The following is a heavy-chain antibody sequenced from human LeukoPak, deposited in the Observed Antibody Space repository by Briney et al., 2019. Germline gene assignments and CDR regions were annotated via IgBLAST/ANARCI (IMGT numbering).Heavy chain of an antibody. D-gene: IGHD6-13*01. CDR3: AKAAGPYYFDY. J-gene: IGHJ4*02. CDR2: ISYSGSST. Sequence: PGGSLRLSCAASGFTFSSYAMSWVRQAPGKGLEWVSGISYSGSSTYYADSVKGRFTISRDNSKNTLYLQMNSLRAEDTAVYYYAKAAGPYYFDYWGQGTLVTVSS. CDR1: GFTFSSYA. V-gene: IGHV3-23*01.